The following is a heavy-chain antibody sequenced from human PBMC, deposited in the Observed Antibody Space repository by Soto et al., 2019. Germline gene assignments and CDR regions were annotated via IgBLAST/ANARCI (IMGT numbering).Heavy chain of an antibody. CDR3: AGGRIVVVGSRAYYGMDV. Sequence: QVHLLLQSGAEVKKPGSSVKVSCKASGGTPSNSAISWVRQAPGQGLEWMGGIIPVFGLVKYAQNFQGRVTFTADESTNTAYRELSSLRPEDTAVYYCAGGRIVVVGSRAYYGMDVWGQGTTVTVSS. V-gene: IGHV1-69*01. J-gene: IGHJ6*02. D-gene: IGHD3-22*01. CDR2: IIPVFGLV. CDR1: GGTPSNSA.